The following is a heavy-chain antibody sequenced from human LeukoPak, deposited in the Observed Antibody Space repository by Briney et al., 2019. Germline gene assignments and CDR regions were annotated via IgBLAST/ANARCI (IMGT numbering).Heavy chain of an antibody. J-gene: IGHJ4*02. D-gene: IGHD1-1*01. CDR1: EFTFTTYG. CDR3: ARDWKTNSFDY. CDR2: IYYDGSNI. V-gene: IGHV3-33*01. Sequence: GGSLTLSCAASEFTFTTYGMHWVRQAPGNGLEWVAFIYYDGSNIYYADYVKGRFTISRDISKNTLYLQMDSLRAEDTAIYYCARDWKTNSFDYWGQGTLVTVSS.